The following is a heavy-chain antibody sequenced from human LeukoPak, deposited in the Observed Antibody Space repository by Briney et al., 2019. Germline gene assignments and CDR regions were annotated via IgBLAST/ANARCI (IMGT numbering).Heavy chain of an antibody. CDR2: ISSSSSYI. CDR3: ARSLDSRWFDP. CDR1: GFTFSSYS. J-gene: IGHJ5*02. Sequence: PGGSLRLSCAASGFTFSSYSMNWVRQAPGKGLEWVSSISSSSSYIYYADSVKGRFTISRDNAKNSLYLQMNSLRAEDTALYYCARSLDSRWFDPWGQGTLVTVSS. D-gene: IGHD2-2*03. V-gene: IGHV3-21*01.